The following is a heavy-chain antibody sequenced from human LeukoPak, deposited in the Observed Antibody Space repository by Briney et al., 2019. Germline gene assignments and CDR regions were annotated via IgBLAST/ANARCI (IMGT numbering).Heavy chain of an antibody. D-gene: IGHD6-19*01. Sequence: KSSETLSLTCTVSGGAISSYYWSWIRQPPGKGLEWIGYIYYSGSTNYNPSLKSRVTISVDTSKNQFSLKLSSVTAADTAVYYCARDLHSSGWYVLDYWGQGTLVTVSS. J-gene: IGHJ4*02. V-gene: IGHV4-59*01. CDR3: ARDLHSSGWYVLDY. CDR2: IYYSGST. CDR1: GGAISSYY.